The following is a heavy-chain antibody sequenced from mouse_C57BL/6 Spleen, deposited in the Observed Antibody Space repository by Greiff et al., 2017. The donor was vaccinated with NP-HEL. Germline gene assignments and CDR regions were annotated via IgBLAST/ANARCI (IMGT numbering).Heavy chain of an antibody. CDR2: IHPNSGST. CDR1: GYTFTSYW. D-gene: IGHD2-3*01. CDR3: GGVGYYFFDY. Sequence: QVQLQQPGAELVKPGASVKLSCKASGYTFTSYWMHWVKQRPGQGLEWIGMIHPNSGSTNYNEKFKSKATLTVDKSSSTAYMQLSSLTSEDSAVYYCGGVGYYFFDYWGQGTTLTVSS. V-gene: IGHV1-64*01. J-gene: IGHJ2*01.